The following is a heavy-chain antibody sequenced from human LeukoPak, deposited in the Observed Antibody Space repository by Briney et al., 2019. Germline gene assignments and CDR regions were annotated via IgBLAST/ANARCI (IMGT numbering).Heavy chain of an antibody. CDR1: GFTFSSYW. CDR3: ARDKVVGASHFDY. Sequence: GGSLRLSCAASGFTFSSYWMSWVRQAPGKGLEWVANIKQDGGEIYYVDSVKGRFTISRDNAKNSLSLQMNSLRAEDTAVYYCARDKVVGASHFDYWGQGTLVTVSS. J-gene: IGHJ4*02. V-gene: IGHV3-7*01. D-gene: IGHD1-26*01. CDR2: IKQDGGEI.